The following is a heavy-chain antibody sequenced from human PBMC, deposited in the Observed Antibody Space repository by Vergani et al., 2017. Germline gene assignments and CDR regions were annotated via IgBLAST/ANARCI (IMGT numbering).Heavy chain of an antibody. V-gene: IGHV3-23*01. CDR3: AIGYYYDSSGYFPPTFDY. CDR1: GFTFSSYA. D-gene: IGHD3-22*01. Sequence: EVQLLESGGGLVQPGGSLRLSCAASGFTFSSYAMSWVRQAPGKGLEWVSAISGSGGSTYYADSVKGRFTISRDNSKNTLYLQMNSLRAEDTAVYYCAIGYYYDSSGYFPPTFDYWGQGTLVTVSS. CDR2: ISGSGGST. J-gene: IGHJ4*02.